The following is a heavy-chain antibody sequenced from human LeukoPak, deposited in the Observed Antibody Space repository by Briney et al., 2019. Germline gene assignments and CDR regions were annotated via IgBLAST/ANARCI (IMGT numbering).Heavy chain of an antibody. V-gene: IGHV3-23*01. CDR2: ISKSGDSI. D-gene: IGHD3-3*01. CDR3: AKWSGNRPLYYFDY. Sequence: GGSLRLSCAASGFTFSSYAMSWVRQTPGMGLEWVSTISKSGDSIYSADSVKGRFTISRDNSKNTVYLQMNSLRADDTAVYYCAKWSGNRPLYYFDYWGQGTLVTVSS. CDR1: GFTFSSYA. J-gene: IGHJ4*02.